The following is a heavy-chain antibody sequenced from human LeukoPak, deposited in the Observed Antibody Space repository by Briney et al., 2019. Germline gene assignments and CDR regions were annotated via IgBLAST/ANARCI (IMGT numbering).Heavy chain of an antibody. D-gene: IGHD3-10*01. Sequence: SVKVSCKASGGTFSSYAISWVRQAPGQGLEWMGGIIPIFGTANYAQKFQGRVTITAGESTSTAYMELSSLRSEDTAVYYCARDPRNYGSGSYNSDAWGQGTLVTVSS. J-gene: IGHJ4*02. CDR1: GGTFSSYA. CDR2: IIPIFGTA. CDR3: ARDPRNYGSGSYNSDA. V-gene: IGHV1-69*13.